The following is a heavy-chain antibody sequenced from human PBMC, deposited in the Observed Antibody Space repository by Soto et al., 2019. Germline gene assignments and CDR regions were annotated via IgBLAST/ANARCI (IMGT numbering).Heavy chain of an antibody. CDR2: ISAYNGNT. CDR1: GYTFTSYG. Sequence: GASVKVSCKASGYTFTSYGISWVRQAPGQGLERMGWISAYNGNTNYAQKLQGRVTMTTDTSTSTAYMELRSLRSDDTAVYYCARGVLRNWNYYYYGMDVWGQGTTVTVSS. J-gene: IGHJ6*02. CDR3: ARGVLRNWNYYYYGMDV. V-gene: IGHV1-18*04. D-gene: IGHD1-20*01.